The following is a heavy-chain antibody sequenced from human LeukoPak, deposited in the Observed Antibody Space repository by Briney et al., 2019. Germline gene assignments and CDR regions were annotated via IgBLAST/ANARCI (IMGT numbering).Heavy chain of an antibody. Sequence: GGSLRLSCAASGFTFSDYYMSWIRQAPGKGLEWLSYISSSGFTTYYADSVKGRFTISRNNAKNSLYLQMNSLRAEDAAVYYCAREPSKRWFFDYWGQGTLVTVSS. CDR3: AREPSKRWFFDY. V-gene: IGHV3-11*04. D-gene: IGHD5-24*01. CDR2: ISSSGFTT. CDR1: GFTFSDYY. J-gene: IGHJ4*02.